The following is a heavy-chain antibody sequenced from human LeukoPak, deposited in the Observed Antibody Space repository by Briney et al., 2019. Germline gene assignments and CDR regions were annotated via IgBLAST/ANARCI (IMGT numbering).Heavy chain of an antibody. CDR3: ARIGSSWNFDFDY. Sequence: PSETLSLTCTVSGGSITSYYWSWIRQPPGKGLEWIGYIYYSGSTNYNPSLKSRVTISVDTSKNQFSLKLSSVTAADTAVYYCARIGSSWNFDFDYWGQRTLVTVSS. CDR1: GGSITSYY. J-gene: IGHJ4*02. CDR2: IYYSGST. D-gene: IGHD6-13*01. V-gene: IGHV4-59*01.